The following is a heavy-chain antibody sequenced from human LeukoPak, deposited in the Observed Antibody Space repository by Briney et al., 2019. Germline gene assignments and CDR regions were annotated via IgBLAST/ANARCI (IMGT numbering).Heavy chain of an antibody. CDR2: INPSGDST. J-gene: IGHJ5*02. CDR3: ARYNLRPEENWFDP. V-gene: IGHV1-46*01. Sequence: GASVKISCKASGYTFTINHIHWVRQAPGQGLEWMGVINPSGDSTTYAQNFQGRVTMTRDTSTSTVYMELRSLRSEDTAVYYCARYNLRPEENWFDPWGQGTLVTVSS. D-gene: IGHD5/OR15-5a*01. CDR1: GYTFTINH.